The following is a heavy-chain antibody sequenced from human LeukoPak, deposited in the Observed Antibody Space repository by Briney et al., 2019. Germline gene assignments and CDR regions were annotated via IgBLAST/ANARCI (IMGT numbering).Heavy chain of an antibody. J-gene: IGHJ6*03. CDR3: ARGPRGGFGELLGCMDV. Sequence: SVKVSCKASGYTFTSYYMHWVRQAPGQGLEWMGGIIPIFGTANYAQKFQGRVTITADESTSTAYMELSSLRSEDTAVYYCARGPRGGFGELLGCMDVWGKGTTVTISS. CDR2: IIPIFGTA. D-gene: IGHD3-10*01. CDR1: GYTFTSYY. V-gene: IGHV1-69*13.